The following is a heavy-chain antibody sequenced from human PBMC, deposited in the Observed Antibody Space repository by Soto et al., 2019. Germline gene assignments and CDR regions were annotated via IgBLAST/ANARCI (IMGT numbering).Heavy chain of an antibody. CDR1: GFTFSSYG. CDR2: ISYDGSNK. CDR3: ATNGAQREDAFDI. Sequence: QVQLVESGGGVVQPGRSLRLSCAASGFTFSSYGMHWVRQAPGKGLEWVAVISYDGSNKYYADSVKGRFTISRDNSKNTLYLQMYSLRAEDTAVYYCATNGAQREDAFDIWGQGTMVTVSS. D-gene: IGHD2-8*01. V-gene: IGHV3-30*03. J-gene: IGHJ3*02.